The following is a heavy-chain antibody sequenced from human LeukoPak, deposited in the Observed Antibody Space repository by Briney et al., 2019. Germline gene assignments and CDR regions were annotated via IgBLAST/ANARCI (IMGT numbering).Heavy chain of an antibody. V-gene: IGHV4-59*01. CDR3: ARKSVAGFQH. J-gene: IGHJ1*01. D-gene: IGHD6-19*01. Sequence: ASETLSLTCTVSGGSISSYYWSWIRQPPGKGLEWIEYIYYSGSTNYNPSLKSRVTISVDTSKNQFSLKLSSVTAADTAVYYCARKSVAGFQHWGQGTLVTVSS. CDR1: GGSISSYY. CDR2: IYYSGST.